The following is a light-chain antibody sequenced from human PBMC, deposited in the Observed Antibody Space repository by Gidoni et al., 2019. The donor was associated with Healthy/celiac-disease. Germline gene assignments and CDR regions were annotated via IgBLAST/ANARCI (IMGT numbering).Light chain of an antibody. CDR2: GAS. Sequence: EIVLTQSPATLSVSPGERATLPCRASQSVSSNLAWYQQKPGQAPRLLNYGASTRATGIPARFSGSGSGTEFTLTISSLQSEDFAVYYCQQYNNWPLLTFGGGTKVEIK. V-gene: IGKV3-15*01. CDR1: QSVSSN. J-gene: IGKJ4*01. CDR3: QQYNNWPLLT.